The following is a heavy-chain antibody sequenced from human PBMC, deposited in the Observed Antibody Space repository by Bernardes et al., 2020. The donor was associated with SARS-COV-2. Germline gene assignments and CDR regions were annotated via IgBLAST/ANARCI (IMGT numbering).Heavy chain of an antibody. Sequence: GGSLRLSCIASGFTFNSHAMHWVRQAPGKGLKYVAGISSNGVSTTYADSVKGRVTISRDNFKNTLYLLMGGLRPEDMGVYYCARADFSGWDPDYGLDVWGQGTTVTVSS. V-gene: IGHV3-64*02. CDR2: ISSNGVST. D-gene: IGHD6-19*01. CDR1: GFTFNSHA. CDR3: ARADFSGWDPDYGLDV. J-gene: IGHJ6*02.